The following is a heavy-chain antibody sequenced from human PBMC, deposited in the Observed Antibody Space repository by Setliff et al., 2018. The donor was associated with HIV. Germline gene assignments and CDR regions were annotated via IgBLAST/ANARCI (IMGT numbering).Heavy chain of an antibody. J-gene: IGHJ4*02. CDR2: LSPSGTT. CDR1: GGSFSNYY. D-gene: IGHD4-17*01. CDR3: AAFLVSPVTTQDY. V-gene: IGHV4-34*01. Sequence: SETLSLTCTVYGGSFSNYYTNWIRQPPGKGLEWIGELSPSGTTRSNPSLQSRVIISLDTSKNQFSLKLTSVTAADTAMYYCAAFLVSPVTTQDYWGQGTPVTVSS.